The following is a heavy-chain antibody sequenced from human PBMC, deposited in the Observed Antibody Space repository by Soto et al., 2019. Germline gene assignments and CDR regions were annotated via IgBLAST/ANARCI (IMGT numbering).Heavy chain of an antibody. J-gene: IGHJ4*02. Sequence: ASVKVSCKASGYTFTSYYMHWVRQAPGQGLEWMGIINPSGGSTSYAQKFQGRVTMTRDTSTSPVDMELSSLSSEATAVYYCARAGITIFGVVIMGYFDYWGRGTQVPVS. CDR1: GYTFTSYY. D-gene: IGHD3-3*01. V-gene: IGHV1-46*01. CDR3: ARAGITIFGVVIMGYFDY. CDR2: INPSGGST.